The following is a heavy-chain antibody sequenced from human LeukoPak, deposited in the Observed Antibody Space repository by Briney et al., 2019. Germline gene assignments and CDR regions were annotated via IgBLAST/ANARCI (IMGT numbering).Heavy chain of an antibody. D-gene: IGHD5-24*01. CDR2: ISSSSSYI. CDR3: AREGDGYNFPYYFDY. J-gene: IGHJ4*02. V-gene: IGHV3-21*01. CDR1: GFTFSSYS. Sequence: GGSLRLSCAASGFTFSSYSMNWVRQAPGKGLEWVSSISSSSSYIYYEDSVKGRFTISRDNAKNSLYLQMNSLRAEDTAVYYCAREGDGYNFPYYFDYWGQGTLVTVSS.